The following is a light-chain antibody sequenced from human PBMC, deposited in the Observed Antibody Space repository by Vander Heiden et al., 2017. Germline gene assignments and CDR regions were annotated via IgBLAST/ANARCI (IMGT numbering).Light chain of an antibody. V-gene: IGLV2-14*01. CDR2: EVT. CDR1: TSDVGGYNY. Sequence: QSALTQPASVSGSPGQSITIPCTGPTSDVGGYNYVSWYQQHPGKAPKLMIYEVTNRPSGVSNRFSGSKSGNAASLTISGLQAEDEAHYYCSSYITSSTPVIFGGGTKLTVL. CDR3: SSYITSSTPVI. J-gene: IGLJ2*01.